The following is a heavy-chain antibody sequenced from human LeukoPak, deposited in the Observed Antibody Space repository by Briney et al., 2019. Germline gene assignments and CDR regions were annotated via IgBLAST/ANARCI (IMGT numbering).Heavy chain of an antibody. J-gene: IGHJ5*02. CDR1: GYSISSGYD. CDR3: ARDSGTTGEVKFDP. D-gene: IGHD3-10*01. CDR2: ISQSGDT. Sequence: SETLSLTCTVSGYSISSGYDWGWMRQAPGKGLEWLASISQSGDTYNNPSLKSRVTMSVDTSKNQFSLKLRSVTAADTAVYYCARDSGTTGEVKFDPWGQGILVTVSS. V-gene: IGHV4-38-2*02.